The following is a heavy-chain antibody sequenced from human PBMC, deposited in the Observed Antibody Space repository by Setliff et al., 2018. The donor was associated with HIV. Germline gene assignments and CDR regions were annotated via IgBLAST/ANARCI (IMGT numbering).Heavy chain of an antibody. CDR1: GFTFSSYV. D-gene: IGHD3-10*01. V-gene: IGHV3-30*18. J-gene: IGHJ4*02. CDR2: MSTGGDIK. CDR3: AKYPEYGNPHRYFDS. Sequence: PGGSLRLSCAATGFTFSSYVLHWVRQAPGKGLEWVAVMSTGGDIKIYADSVKGRFTISRDNSKNTLFLQMNSLRPEDTATYYCAKYPEYGNPHRYFDSWGQGTLVTVSS.